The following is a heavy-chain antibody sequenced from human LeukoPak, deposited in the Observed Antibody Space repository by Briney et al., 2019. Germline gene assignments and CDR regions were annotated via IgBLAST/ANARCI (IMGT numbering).Heavy chain of an antibody. J-gene: IGHJ4*02. CDR3: ASSFGSRNPDPKSYYDFWSGYYCSY. V-gene: IGHV1-69*13. D-gene: IGHD3-3*01. CDR2: IIPIFGTA. Sequence: ASVTVSYKASGGTFNNYAISWVRQAPGQGLEWTGGIIPIFGTANYAQKFQGRVTITADESTSTAYMELSSLRSEDTAVYYCASSFGSRNPDPKSYYDFWSGYYCSYWGQGTLVTVSS. CDR1: GGTFNNYA.